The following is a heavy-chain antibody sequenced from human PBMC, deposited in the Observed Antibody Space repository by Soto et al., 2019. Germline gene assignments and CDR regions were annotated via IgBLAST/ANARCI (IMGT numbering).Heavy chain of an antibody. Sequence: ASVKVSCKASGYTFTNHGISWVRRAPGQGLEWVGWVSGYNDKTKSAQKFQGRVTMTTDTSTSTAYMELRSLRSDDTAVYYCARDFYPVAYFFDYWGQGTLVTVSS. D-gene: IGHD2-21*01. J-gene: IGHJ4*02. CDR3: ARDFYPVAYFFDY. V-gene: IGHV1-18*04. CDR1: GYTFTNHG. CDR2: VSGYNDKT.